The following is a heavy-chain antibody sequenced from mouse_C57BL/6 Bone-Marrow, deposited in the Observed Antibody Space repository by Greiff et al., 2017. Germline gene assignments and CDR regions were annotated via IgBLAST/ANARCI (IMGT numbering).Heavy chain of an antibody. CDR3: ARGDGPYGGCDY. V-gene: IGHV8-8*01. J-gene: IGHJ2*01. CDR1: GFSLSTFGMG. D-gene: IGHD1-1*01. Sequence: QVTLKESGPGILQPSQTLSLTCSFSGFSLSTFGMGVGWIRQPSGKGLEWLAHIWWDDDKYYNPALKSRLTISKATSKHQVVLKIANVDTAETATDYCARGDGPYGGCDYGGQGTTLTVSS. CDR2: IWWDDDK.